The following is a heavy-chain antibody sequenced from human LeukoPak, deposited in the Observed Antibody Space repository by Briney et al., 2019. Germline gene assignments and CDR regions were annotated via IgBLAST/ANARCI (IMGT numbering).Heavy chain of an antibody. J-gene: IGHJ6*02. CDR2: MNPNSGNT. D-gene: IGHD3-10*01. CDR1: GYTFTSYD. Sequence: ASVKVSCKASGYTFTSYDINWVRQATGQGLEWMGWMNPNSGNTGYAQKFQGRVTMTRNTSISTAYMELSSLRSEDTAVYYCAREYYYGSGSYIYWFRTAPEGYYYYGMDVWGQGTTVTVSS. CDR3: AREYYYGSGSYIYWFRTAPEGYYYYGMDV. V-gene: IGHV1-8*01.